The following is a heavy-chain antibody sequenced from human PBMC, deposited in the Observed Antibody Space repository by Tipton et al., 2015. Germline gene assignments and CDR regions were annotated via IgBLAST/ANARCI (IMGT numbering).Heavy chain of an antibody. Sequence: NLSLTCSVSGGSVTSNNYFWSWIRQPPGKGLEWIGYIFHSGSTSYNPPLRSRVFISIDTSKNQFSLKLNSVTAADTAVYYCARGGAGYYYDSVGYLSWGQGTLVTVSS. D-gene: IGHD3-22*01. CDR3: ARGGAGYYYDSVGYLS. CDR2: IFHSGST. J-gene: IGHJ5*02. V-gene: IGHV4-61*01. CDR1: GGSVTSNNYF.